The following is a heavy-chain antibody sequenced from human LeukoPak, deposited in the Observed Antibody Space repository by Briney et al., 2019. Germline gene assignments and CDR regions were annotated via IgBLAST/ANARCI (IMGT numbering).Heavy chain of an antibody. V-gene: IGHV3-7*01. CDR1: GFTFSSYG. D-gene: IGHD2-21*01. J-gene: IGHJ6*02. CDR3: ARYCGGDCYGMDV. Sequence: PGGSLRLSCAASGFTFSSYGMHWVRQAPGKGLEWVANIKQDGSEKDYVDSVKGRFTISRDNAKNSLYLQMNNLRAVDTAVYYCARYCGGDCYGMDVWGQGTTVTVSS. CDR2: IKQDGSEK.